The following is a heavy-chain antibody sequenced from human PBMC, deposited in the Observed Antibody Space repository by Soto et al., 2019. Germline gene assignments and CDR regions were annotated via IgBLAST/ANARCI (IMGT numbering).Heavy chain of an antibody. D-gene: IGHD4-4*01. J-gene: IGHJ5*02. CDR1: GFPFSSYA. CDR3: ARGDYIYNWFDP. CDR2: ISYDGSNK. V-gene: IGHV3-30-3*01. Sequence: QVQLVESGGGVVQPGRSLRLSCAASGFPFSSYAMHGVRRAPGRGLEWVAVISYDGSNKYYADSVKGRFTISRDNSKNTLYLQMNSLRAEDPAVYYCARGDYIYNWFDPWGQGTLVTVSS.